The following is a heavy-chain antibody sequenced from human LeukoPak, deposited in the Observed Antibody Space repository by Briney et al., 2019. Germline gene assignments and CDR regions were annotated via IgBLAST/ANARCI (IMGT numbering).Heavy chain of an antibody. CDR3: ERSGSSWPFDY. CDR2: IYYSGST. J-gene: IGHJ4*02. CDR1: GGSISSHY. Sequence: SETLSLTCTVSGGSISSHYWSWIRQPPGKGLEWIGYIYYSGSTNYNPSLKSRVTISVDTSKNQFSLKLSSVTAADTAVYYCERSGSSWPFDYWGQGNLVTVSS. V-gene: IGHV4-59*11. D-gene: IGHD6-13*01.